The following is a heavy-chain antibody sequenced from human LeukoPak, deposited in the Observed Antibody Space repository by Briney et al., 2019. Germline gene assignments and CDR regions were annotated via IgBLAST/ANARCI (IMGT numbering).Heavy chain of an antibody. CDR2: ISSSGSTI. V-gene: IGHV3-11*01. CDR1: GFTFSDYY. Sequence: GGSLRLSCAASGFTFSDYYMSWIRQAPGKGLEWVSYISSSGSTIYYADSVKGRFTISRDNAKNSLYLQMNSLRAEDTAVYYCARVMGYCSGGSCFDYYYYGMDVWGQGTTVTVSS. J-gene: IGHJ6*02. D-gene: IGHD2-15*01. CDR3: ARVMGYCSGGSCFDYYYYGMDV.